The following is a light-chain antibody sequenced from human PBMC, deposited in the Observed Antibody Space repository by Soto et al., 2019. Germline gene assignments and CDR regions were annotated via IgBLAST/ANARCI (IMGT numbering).Light chain of an antibody. CDR1: QSISSW. V-gene: IGKV1-5*03. CDR3: QQYNSPTWT. Sequence: DIQMTQSPSTLSASVGDRVTITCRASQSISSWLAWYQQKPGKAPKLLIYKASSLESGVLSRFSGSGSGTEFTLTISSLHPDDFATYYCQQYNSPTWTFGQGTKVEIK. CDR2: KAS. J-gene: IGKJ1*01.